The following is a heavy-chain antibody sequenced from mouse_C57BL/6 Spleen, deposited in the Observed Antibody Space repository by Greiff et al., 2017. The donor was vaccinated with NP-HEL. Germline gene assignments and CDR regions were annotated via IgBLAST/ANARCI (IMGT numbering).Heavy chain of an antibody. V-gene: IGHV1-52*01. Sequence: VQLQQPGAELVRPGSSVKLSCKASGYTFTSYWMHWVKQRPIQGLEWIGNIDPSDSETHYNQKFKDKATLTVDKSSSTAYMQLSSLTSEDSAVYYCAREVLSPNWVFDYWGQGTTLTVSS. CDR3: AREVLSPNWVFDY. D-gene: IGHD4-1*01. CDR2: IDPSDSET. CDR1: GYTFTSYW. J-gene: IGHJ2*01.